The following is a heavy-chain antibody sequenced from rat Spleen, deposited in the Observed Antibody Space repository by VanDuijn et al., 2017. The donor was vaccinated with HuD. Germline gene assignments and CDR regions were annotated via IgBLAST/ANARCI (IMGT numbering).Heavy chain of an antibody. CDR2: ISSHSGTI. Sequence: EVQLVESDGGLVQPGRSLKLSCAASGFTFNNYWMTWIRQAPGKGLEWVAYISSHSGTIYYADTVKGRFTISRDNAKNTLYLQLSSLRSEDTALYYCARNYGGSPFDYWGQGVMVTVSS. J-gene: IGHJ2*01. CDR3: ARNYGGSPFDY. CDR1: GFTFNNYW. V-gene: IGHV5-34*01. D-gene: IGHD1-11*01.